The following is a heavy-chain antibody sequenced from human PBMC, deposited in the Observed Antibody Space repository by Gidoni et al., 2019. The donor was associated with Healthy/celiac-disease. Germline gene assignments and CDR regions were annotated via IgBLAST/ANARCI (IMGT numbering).Heavy chain of an antibody. CDR2: IYYSGST. CDR3: ARQHSYGMGWFDP. CDR1: GGSISSYY. V-gene: IGHV4-59*01. D-gene: IGHD5-18*01. Sequence: QVQLQESVPGLVKPSETLSLTCTVPGGSISSYYWSWIRQPPGKGLEWIGYIYYSGSTNYNPPLKSRVTISVDTSKSQFSLKLSSVTAADTAVYYCARQHSYGMGWFDPWGQGTLVTVSS. J-gene: IGHJ5*02.